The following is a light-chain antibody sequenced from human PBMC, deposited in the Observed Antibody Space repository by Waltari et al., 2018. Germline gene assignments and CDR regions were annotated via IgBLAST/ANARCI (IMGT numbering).Light chain of an antibody. CDR3: QESYSTSFT. Sequence: DIQMTQSPSSLSASVGDRVTITCRASQGISDDLGWYQQKPGKAPKRLIYAASSLRSGVPSRCSGSGSGTEFTLTISSLQPEDFATYYCQESYSTSFTFGQGTNLEIK. CDR1: QGISDD. J-gene: IGKJ2*01. CDR2: AAS. V-gene: IGKV1-17*01.